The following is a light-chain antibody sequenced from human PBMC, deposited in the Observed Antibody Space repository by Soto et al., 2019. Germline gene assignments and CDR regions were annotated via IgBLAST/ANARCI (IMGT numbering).Light chain of an antibody. Sequence: EIVLTQSPGTLSLSPGERATLSCRASQSISSNYLAWYQQKSGQAPRLLIYGASSRATGIPDRFSGGGSGTDLTLPISRLEPEDFAVYYCQPYGSSPTFGQGTKMEIK. CDR2: GAS. CDR1: QSISSNY. V-gene: IGKV3-20*01. J-gene: IGKJ1*01. CDR3: QPYGSSPT.